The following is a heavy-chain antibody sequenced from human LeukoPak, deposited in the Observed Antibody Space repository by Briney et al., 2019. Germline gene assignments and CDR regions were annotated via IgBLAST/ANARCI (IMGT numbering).Heavy chain of an antibody. CDR1: GGSISNYY. Sequence: SETLFLTCIVSGGSISNYYWSWIRQPPGKGLEWIGYIYYTGITNYNPSLKSRVTISVDTSKNHFSLNLSSVTAADTAVYYCARHTSYGGNSAFGDWGQGTLVTVSS. D-gene: IGHD4-23*01. CDR3: ARHTSYGGNSAFGD. J-gene: IGHJ4*02. CDR2: IYYTGIT. V-gene: IGHV4-59*08.